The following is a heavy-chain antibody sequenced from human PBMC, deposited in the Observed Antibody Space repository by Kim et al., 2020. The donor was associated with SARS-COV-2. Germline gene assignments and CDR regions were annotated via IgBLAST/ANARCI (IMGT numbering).Heavy chain of an antibody. Sequence: GGSLRLSCAASGFTFSSYSMNWVRQAPGKGLEWVSSISSSSSYIYYADSVKGRFTISRDNAKNSLYLQMNSLRAEDTAVYYCASAWRRGTGDRNYFDYWGQGTLVTVSS. V-gene: IGHV3-21*01. D-gene: IGHD7-27*01. CDR3: ASAWRRGTGDRNYFDY. CDR2: ISSSSSYI. CDR1: GFTFSSYS. J-gene: IGHJ4*02.